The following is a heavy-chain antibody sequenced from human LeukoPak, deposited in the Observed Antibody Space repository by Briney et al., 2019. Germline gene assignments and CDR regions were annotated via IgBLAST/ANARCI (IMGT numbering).Heavy chain of an antibody. V-gene: IGHV1-69*05. CDR3: ARERNMLVLCHKDDAFDI. CDR2: IIPIFGTA. D-gene: IGHD1/OR15-1a*01. CDR1: GGTFRRYA. Sequence: SVKVSFMSSGGTFRRYAISWVRQAPGQGREWMGGIIPIFGTANYPQKFQGRVTIPTHESTHTAHLELNSLTSEDTAVYYCARERNMLVLCHKDDAFDIWGQGTMVTVSS. J-gene: IGHJ3*02.